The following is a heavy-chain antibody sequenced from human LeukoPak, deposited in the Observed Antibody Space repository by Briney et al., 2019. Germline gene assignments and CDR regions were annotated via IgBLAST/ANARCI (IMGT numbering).Heavy chain of an antibody. D-gene: IGHD6-13*01. J-gene: IGHJ4*02. CDR1: GFTFNNYA. Sequence: GGSLRLSCAASGFTFNNYAMNWVRQAPGKGLEWVSHISPSGDSTYYADSVKGRFTISRDSSKNTLFLQMNSLRAEDTAVYYCARGQPGVAAAGNLDYWGQGTLVTVSS. CDR3: ARGQPGVAAAGNLDY. V-gene: IGHV3-23*01. CDR2: ISPSGDST.